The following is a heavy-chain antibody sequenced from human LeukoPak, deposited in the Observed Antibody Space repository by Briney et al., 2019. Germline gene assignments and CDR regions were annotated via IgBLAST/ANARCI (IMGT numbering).Heavy chain of an antibody. V-gene: IGHV4-59*01. J-gene: IGHJ5*02. CDR2: IYYSGST. CDR3: ARRGVWFGEFGEFDP. Sequence: PSETLSLTCTVSGGSISSYYWSWIRQPPGKGLEWIGYIYYSGSTNYNPSLKSRVTISVDTSKNQSSLKLSSVTAADTAVYYCARRGVWFGEFGEFDPWGQGTLVTVSS. CDR1: GGSISSYY. D-gene: IGHD3-10*01.